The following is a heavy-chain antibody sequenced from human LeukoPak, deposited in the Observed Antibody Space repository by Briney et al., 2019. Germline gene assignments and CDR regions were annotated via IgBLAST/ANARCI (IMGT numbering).Heavy chain of an antibody. CDR3: ASLGAMDPRPADY. CDR1: GGSISSSSYY. Sequence: SETLSLTCTVSGGSISSSSYYWGWICQPPGKGLEWIGSIYYSGSTYYNPSLKSRVTISVDTSKNQFSLKLSSVTAADTAVYYCASLGAMDPRPADYWGQGTLVTVSS. J-gene: IGHJ4*02. V-gene: IGHV4-39*01. D-gene: IGHD5-18*01. CDR2: IYYSGST.